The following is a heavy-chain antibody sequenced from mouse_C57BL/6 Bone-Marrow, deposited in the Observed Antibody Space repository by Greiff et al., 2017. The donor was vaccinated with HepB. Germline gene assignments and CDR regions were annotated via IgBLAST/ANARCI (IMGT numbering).Heavy chain of an antibody. Sequence: QVQLQQSGPELVKPGASVKISCKASGYAFSSSWMNWVKQRPGKGLEWIGRIYPGDGDTNYNGKFKGKATLTADKSSSTAYMQLSSLTSEDSAVYFCAIRVITTVVNANYAMDYWGQGTSVTVSS. CDR1: GYAFSSSW. J-gene: IGHJ4*01. D-gene: IGHD1-1*01. V-gene: IGHV1-82*01. CDR2: IYPGDGDT. CDR3: AIRVITTVVNANYAMDY.